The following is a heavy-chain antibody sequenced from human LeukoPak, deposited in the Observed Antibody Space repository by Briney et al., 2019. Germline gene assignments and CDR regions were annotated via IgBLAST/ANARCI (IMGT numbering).Heavy chain of an antibody. CDR1: GFTFRSYS. Sequence: GGSLRLSCAASGFTFRSYSMNWVRPAPGRGLEGVSYISSSSSTIYSADSVKGRFTISRDNAKNSLYLQMNSLRAGDTAVYYCARGSDYGDNSRPDYWGQGTLVSVSS. CDR2: ISSSSSTI. J-gene: IGHJ4*02. CDR3: ARGSDYGDNSRPDY. D-gene: IGHD4-17*01. V-gene: IGHV3-48*01.